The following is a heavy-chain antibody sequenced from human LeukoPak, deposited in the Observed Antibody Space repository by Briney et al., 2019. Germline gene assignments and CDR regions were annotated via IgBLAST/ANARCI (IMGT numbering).Heavy chain of an antibody. V-gene: IGHV3-23*01. D-gene: IGHD3-10*01. CDR2: ISGSGGST. CDR1: GFTFSSYG. J-gene: IGHJ4*02. CDR3: ANAYGSGSYALFDY. Sequence: PGGSLRLSCAASGFTFSSYGMSWVRQAPGKGLEWVSAISGSGGSTYYADSVKGRFTISRDSSKNTLYLQMNSLRAEDTAVYYCANAYGSGSYALFDYWGQGTLVTVSS.